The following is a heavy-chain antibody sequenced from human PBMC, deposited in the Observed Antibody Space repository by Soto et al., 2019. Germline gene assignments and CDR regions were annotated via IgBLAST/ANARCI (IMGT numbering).Heavy chain of an antibody. J-gene: IGHJ6*03. V-gene: IGHV1-8*01. D-gene: IGHD3-9*01. Sequence: ASVKVSCKASGYTFTSYDINWVRQATGQGLEWMGWMNPNSGNTGYAQKFQGRVTMTRNTSISTAYMELSSLRSEDTAVYYCARSLAYYDILTGYSTLVYMDVWSKGTTVTVSS. CDR2: MNPNSGNT. CDR3: ARSLAYYDILTGYSTLVYMDV. CDR1: GYTFTSYD.